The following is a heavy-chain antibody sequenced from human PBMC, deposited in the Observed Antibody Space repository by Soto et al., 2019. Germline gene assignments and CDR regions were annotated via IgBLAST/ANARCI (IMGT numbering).Heavy chain of an antibody. CDR3: ARSQGSSTSLELYYYYYSGMDV. CDR1: GGTFSSYA. Sequence: QVQLVQSGAEVKKPGSSVKVSCTASGGTFSSYAISWVRQAPGQGLEWMGGIIPISGTANYAQKFQGRVTTTADESTSTAYMELSSLRSEDTAVYYCARSQGSSTSLELYYYYYSGMDVWGQGTTVTVSS. V-gene: IGHV1-69*19. J-gene: IGHJ6*02. D-gene: IGHD2-2*01. CDR2: IIPISGTA.